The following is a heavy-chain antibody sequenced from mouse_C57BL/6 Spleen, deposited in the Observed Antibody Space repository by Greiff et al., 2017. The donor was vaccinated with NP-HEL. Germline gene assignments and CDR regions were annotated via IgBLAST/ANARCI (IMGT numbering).Heavy chain of an antibody. CDR2: IYPRDGST. J-gene: IGHJ4*01. CDR1: GYTFTSYD. V-gene: IGHV1-85*01. CDR3: ARDLEWGYYGYYAMDY. Sequence: QVQLQQSGPELVKPGASVKLSCKASGYTFTSYDINWVKQRPGQGLEWIGWIYPRDGSTKYNEKFKGKATLTVDTSSSTAYMELHSLTSEDSAVYFCARDLEWGYYGYYAMDYWGQGTSVTVSS. D-gene: IGHD1-1*01.